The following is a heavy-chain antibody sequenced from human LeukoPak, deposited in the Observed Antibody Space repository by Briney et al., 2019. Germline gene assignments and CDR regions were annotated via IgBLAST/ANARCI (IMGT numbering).Heavy chain of an antibody. Sequence: SETLSLTCTVSGGSISSSSYYWGWIRQPPGKGLEWIGSIYYSGSTYYNPSLKSRVTISVDTSKNQFSLELSSVTAADTAVYYCASGTEPPIGYSSGWYGIWGQGTLVTVSS. CDR3: ASGTEPPIGYSSGWYGI. V-gene: IGHV4-39*01. J-gene: IGHJ4*02. D-gene: IGHD6-19*01. CDR1: GGSISSSSYY. CDR2: IYYSGST.